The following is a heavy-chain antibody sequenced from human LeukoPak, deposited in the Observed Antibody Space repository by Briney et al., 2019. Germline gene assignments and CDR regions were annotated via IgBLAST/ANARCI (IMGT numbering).Heavy chain of an antibody. D-gene: IGHD3-9*01. CDR3: AREDYNILTGSGDNWFDP. Sequence: SETLSLTCTVSGCSISSYYWSWIRQSPGKGLEWIGYIYDSGSTNYNPSLKSRVTISVDTSRSQFSLKLRSVTAADTAVYYCAREDYNILTGSGDNWFDPWGQGTLVTVSS. CDR1: GCSISSYY. J-gene: IGHJ5*02. CDR2: IYDSGST. V-gene: IGHV4-59*01.